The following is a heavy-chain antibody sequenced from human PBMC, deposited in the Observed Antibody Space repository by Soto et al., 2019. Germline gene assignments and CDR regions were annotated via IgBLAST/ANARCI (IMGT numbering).Heavy chain of an antibody. CDR1: GGSISTYY. V-gene: IGHV4-59*01. CDR2: IYYSGST. Sequence: NPSETLSLTCTVSGGSISTYYWSWIRQPPGKGLEWIGYIYYSGSTNYNPSLKSRVTISVDTSKNQFSLKLSSVSAADTAVYYCARDGSRYDFWSGPYYFDYWGQGTLVTVYS. D-gene: IGHD3-3*01. CDR3: ARDGSRYDFWSGPYYFDY. J-gene: IGHJ4*02.